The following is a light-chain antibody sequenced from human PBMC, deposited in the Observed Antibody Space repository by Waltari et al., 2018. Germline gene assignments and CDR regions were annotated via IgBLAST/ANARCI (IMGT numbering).Light chain of an antibody. Sequence: QSALTQPASVSGSPAQSITISCIGPSSDVGSYNYVSWYQQPPGKAPKLMIYDVSNRPSGVSNRFSGSKSGNTASLTISGLQAEDEADYYCSSYTSSTNYVFGTGTKVTVL. V-gene: IGLV2-14*03. CDR3: SSYTSSTNYV. J-gene: IGLJ1*01. CDR1: SSDVGSYNY. CDR2: DVS.